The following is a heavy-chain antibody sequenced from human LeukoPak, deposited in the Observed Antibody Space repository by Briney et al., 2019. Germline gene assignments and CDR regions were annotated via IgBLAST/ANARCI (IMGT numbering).Heavy chain of an antibody. Sequence: GGSLRLSCAASEFTFSSYAMHWVRQAPGKGLEWVAVISYDGSNKYYADSVKGRFTISRDNSKNTLYLQMNSLRAEDTAVYYCARAGVILTGYYTYYFDYWGQGTLVTVSS. D-gene: IGHD3-9*01. CDR1: EFTFSSYA. V-gene: IGHV3-30*04. CDR2: ISYDGSNK. CDR3: ARAGVILTGYYTYYFDY. J-gene: IGHJ4*02.